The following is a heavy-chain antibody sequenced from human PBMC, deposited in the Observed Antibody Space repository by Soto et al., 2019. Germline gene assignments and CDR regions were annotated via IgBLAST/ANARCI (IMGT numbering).Heavy chain of an antibody. CDR2: IYYSGST. Sequence: PSETLSLTCTVSGGSISSGDYYWSWIRQPPGKGLEWIGYIYYSGSTYYNPSLKSRVTISVDTSKNQFSLKLSSVTAADTAVYYCAREQYYDILTGYRTNDAFDIWGQGTMVTVSS. J-gene: IGHJ3*02. CDR3: AREQYYDILTGYRTNDAFDI. CDR1: GGSISSGDYY. D-gene: IGHD3-9*01. V-gene: IGHV4-30-4*01.